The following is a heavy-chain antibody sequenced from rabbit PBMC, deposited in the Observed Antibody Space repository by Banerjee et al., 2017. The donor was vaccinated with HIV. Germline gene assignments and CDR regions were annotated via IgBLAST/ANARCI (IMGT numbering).Heavy chain of an antibody. J-gene: IGHJ4*01. CDR2: IDAGYRAKT. V-gene: IGHV1S45*01. Sequence: QEQLEESGGDLVKPEGSLTLTCTASGFSFSNKYVMCWVRQAPGKGLEWIACIDAGYRAKTYYASWAKGRFTVSKTSSTTVTLQMTSLTAADTATYLCARDLAGVIGWNFNLRGQGTLVTVS. CDR3: ARDLAGVIGWNFNL. CDR1: GFSFSNKYV. D-gene: IGHD4-1*01.